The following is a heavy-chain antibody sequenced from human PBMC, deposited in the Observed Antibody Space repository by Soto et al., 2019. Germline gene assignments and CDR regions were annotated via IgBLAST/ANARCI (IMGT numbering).Heavy chain of an antibody. V-gene: IGHV3-33*01. CDR3: AHRYGGNYYRWYCDS. CDR1: DFHFSTLA. D-gene: IGHD1-26*01. J-gene: IGHJ4*02. Sequence: VVPLSLSYTASDFHFSTLAMHWVRPVPGKGLECVAVIWFDGSKRDYADSVKGRFTVSRDNSENTLSLQMNNLRAEDTATYFCAHRYGGNYYRWYCDSWGQGTRVTVSS. CDR2: IWFDGSKR.